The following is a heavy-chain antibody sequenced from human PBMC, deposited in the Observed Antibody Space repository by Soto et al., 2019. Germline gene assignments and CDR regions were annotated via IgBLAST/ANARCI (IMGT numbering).Heavy chain of an antibody. Sequence: QPGGSLRLSCAASGFTFDDYTMHWVRQAPGKGLEWVSLISWDGGSTYYADSVKGRFTISRDNSKNSLYLQMNSLRTEDTALYYCAKDIGYCTNGVCPKSGMDVSGQGTTVTVSS. CDR2: ISWDGGST. D-gene: IGHD2-8*01. J-gene: IGHJ6*02. CDR1: GFTFDDYT. V-gene: IGHV3-43*01. CDR3: AKDIGYCTNGVCPKSGMDV.